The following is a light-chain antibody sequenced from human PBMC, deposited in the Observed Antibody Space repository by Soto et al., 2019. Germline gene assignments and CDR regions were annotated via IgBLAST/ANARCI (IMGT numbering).Light chain of an antibody. Sequence: EIVLTQSPGTLSLSPGERATLSCKASQSVSSSYLAWYQQKPGQAPRLLIYGASSRATGIPDRFSGSGSGTDFTLTISYIEPEDFAFYYCQQHSDWVTFGGGTKVEI. J-gene: IGKJ4*01. CDR3: QQHSDWVT. CDR1: QSVSSSY. V-gene: IGKV3D-20*02. CDR2: GAS.